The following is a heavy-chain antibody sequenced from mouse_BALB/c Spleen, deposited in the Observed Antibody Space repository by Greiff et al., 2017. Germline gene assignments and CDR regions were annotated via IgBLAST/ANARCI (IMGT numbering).Heavy chain of an antibody. J-gene: IGHJ4*01. V-gene: IGHV7-3*02. CDR1: GFTFTDYY. D-gene: IGHD1-1*01. CDR2: IRNKANGYTT. Sequence: EVKVVESGGGLVQPGGSLRLSCATSGFTFTDYYMSWVRQPPGKALEWLGFIRNKANGYTTEYSASVKGRFTISRDNSQSILYLQMNTLRAEDSATYYCARDYYGSLYAMDYWGQGTSVTVSS. CDR3: ARDYYGSLYAMDY.